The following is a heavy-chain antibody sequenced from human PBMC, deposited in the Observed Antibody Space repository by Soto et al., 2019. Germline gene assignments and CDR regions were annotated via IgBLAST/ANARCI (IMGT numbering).Heavy chain of an antibody. Sequence: GGSLRLSCAASGFSVTSNYMTWVRQAPGKGLECVSVIYAGGNTYYPDSVKGRFAISSDNSKNTLFLQMNNLRAEDTAVYYCARVTTFYDILTSSYALNYFDYWGQGTRVTVSS. D-gene: IGHD3-9*01. CDR2: IYAGGNT. CDR3: ARVTTFYDILTSSYALNYFDY. J-gene: IGHJ4*02. CDR1: GFSVTSNY. V-gene: IGHV3-53*01.